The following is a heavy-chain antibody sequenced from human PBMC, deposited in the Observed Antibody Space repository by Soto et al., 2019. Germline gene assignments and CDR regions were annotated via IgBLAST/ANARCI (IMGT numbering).Heavy chain of an antibody. CDR2: ISSSGSTI. D-gene: IGHD5-12*01. J-gene: IGHJ6*03. CDR1: GFTFSDYY. CDR3: ARAAVGGYDSYYYYYMDV. Sequence: QVQLVESGGGLVKPGGSLRLSCAASGFTFSDYYMSWIRQAPGKGLEWVSYISSSGSTIYYADSVKGRFTISRDNAKNSLYLQKNSRRAEDTAVYYCARAAVGGYDSYYYYYMDVWGKGTTVTVSS. V-gene: IGHV3-11*01.